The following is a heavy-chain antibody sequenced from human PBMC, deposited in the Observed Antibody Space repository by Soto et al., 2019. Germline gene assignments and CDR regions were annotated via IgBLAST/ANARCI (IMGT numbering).Heavy chain of an antibody. D-gene: IGHD3-22*01. J-gene: IGHJ5*02. Sequence: EVQLVESGGDLVQPGRSLRLSCAAAGFTFDDYAMYWLRQVPGKGLELVSGITSNSANIDYADSVKGRFIISRDDAKSSLYLQMRNLRPEDTALYYCAKRRGSSGYEFDHWCQGTPVTVSS. CDR2: ITSNSANI. V-gene: IGHV3-9*01. CDR3: AKRRGSSGYEFDH. CDR1: GFTFDDYA.